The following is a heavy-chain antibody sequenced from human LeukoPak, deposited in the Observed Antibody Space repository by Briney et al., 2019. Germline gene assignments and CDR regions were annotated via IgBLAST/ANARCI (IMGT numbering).Heavy chain of an antibody. J-gene: IGHJ4*02. V-gene: IGHV4-39*01. CDR2: IYYSGTT. CDR1: GGSISGSSLY. Sequence: PSETLSLTCTVSGGSISGSSLYWSWIRQTPGKGLEWIGSIYYSGTTYYSPSLKSRVAISVDTSKNQFSLRLTSVTAADTAIHYCASLLLQDGDAHWGQGILVTVSS. D-gene: IGHD4-17*01. CDR3: ASLLLQDGDAH.